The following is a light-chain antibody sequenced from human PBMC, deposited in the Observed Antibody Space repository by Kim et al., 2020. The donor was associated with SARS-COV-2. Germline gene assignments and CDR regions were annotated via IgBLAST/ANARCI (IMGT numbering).Light chain of an antibody. CDR3: QAWDSSTGV. CDR1: KLGDKY. V-gene: IGLV3-1*01. CDR2: QDR. Sequence: VSPGQTASITCSGDKLGDKYACWYQQKPGQSPVLFIYQDRRRPSGIPERFSGSNSGNTATLTISGTQAMDEADYYCQAWDSSTGVFGGGTQLTVL. J-gene: IGLJ2*01.